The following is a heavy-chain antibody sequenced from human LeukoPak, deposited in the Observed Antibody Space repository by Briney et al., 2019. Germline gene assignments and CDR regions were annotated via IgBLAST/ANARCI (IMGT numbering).Heavy chain of an antibody. CDR3: AKGLGYCSGGSCYPLGAIDY. V-gene: IGHV3-23*01. CDR1: GFTFSSYA. Sequence: GGSLRLSCAASGFTFSSYAMSWVRQAPGKGLEWVSAISGSGGSTYYADSVKGRFTISRDNSKNTLYLQMNSLRAEDTAVYYCAKGLGYCSGGSCYPLGAIDYWGQRTLVTVSS. D-gene: IGHD2-15*01. J-gene: IGHJ4*02. CDR2: ISGSGGST.